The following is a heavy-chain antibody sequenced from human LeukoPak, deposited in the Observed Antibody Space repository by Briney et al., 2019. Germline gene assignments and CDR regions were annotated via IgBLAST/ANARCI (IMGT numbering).Heavy chain of an antibody. CDR2: IYYSGST. J-gene: IGHJ3*02. CDR3: AREDYDSSGYMFGGAFDI. CDR1: GGSLSSGGYY. D-gene: IGHD3-22*01. Sequence: SETLSLTCTVSGGSLSSGGYYWSWVRQHPGTGLEWVGYIYYSGSTYYNPSLKSRVTISVDTSKNQFSLKLSSVTAADTAVYYCAREDYDSSGYMFGGAFDIWGQGTMVTVSS. V-gene: IGHV4-31*03.